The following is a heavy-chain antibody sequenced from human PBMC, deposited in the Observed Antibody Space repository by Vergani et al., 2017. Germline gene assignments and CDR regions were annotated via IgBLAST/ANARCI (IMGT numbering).Heavy chain of an antibody. D-gene: IGHD2-2*02. CDR1: GFTFDDYA. J-gene: IGHJ4*02. CDR3: AKGPRYQLLYVGVLDY. Sequence: EVQLVESGGGLVQPGRSLRLSCAASGFTFDDYAMHWVRQAPGKGLEWVSGISWNSGSIGYADSVKGRFTISRDNAKNSLYLQMNSLRAEDTALYYCAKGPRYQLLYVGVLDYWGQGTLVTVPS. V-gene: IGHV3-9*01. CDR2: ISWNSGSI.